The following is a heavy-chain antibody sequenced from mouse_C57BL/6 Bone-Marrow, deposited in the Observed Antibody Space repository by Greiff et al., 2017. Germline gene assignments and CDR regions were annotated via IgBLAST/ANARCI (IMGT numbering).Heavy chain of an antibody. V-gene: IGHV1-61*01. CDR3: ARLGGVYYFDH. CDR2: IYPSDSAT. J-gene: IGHJ2*01. D-gene: IGHD4-1*01. Sequence: QVQLQQPGAELVRPGSSVKLSCKASGYTFTSYWMDWVTQRPGQGLEWIGNIYPSDSATHYNQKFKDKATLTVDKSSSTAYMQLSSLTSEDSAVYYCARLGGVYYFDHWGQGTTLTVSS. CDR1: GYTFTSYW.